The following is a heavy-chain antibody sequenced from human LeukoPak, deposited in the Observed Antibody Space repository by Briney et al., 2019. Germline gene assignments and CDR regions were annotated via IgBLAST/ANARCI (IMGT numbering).Heavy chain of an antibody. CDR3: ARDLPRDCSSTSCYGYYFDY. D-gene: IGHD2-2*01. Sequence: SEILSLTCTVSGGSISSYYWSWIRQPAGKGLEWIGRIYTSGSTNYNPSLKSRVTMSVDTSKNQFSLKLSSVTAADTAVYYCARDLPRDCSSTSCYGYYFDYWGQGTLVTVSS. V-gene: IGHV4-4*07. CDR1: GGSISSYY. J-gene: IGHJ4*02. CDR2: IYTSGST.